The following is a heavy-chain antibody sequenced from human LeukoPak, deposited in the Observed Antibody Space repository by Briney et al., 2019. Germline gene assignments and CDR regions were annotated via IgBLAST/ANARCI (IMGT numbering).Heavy chain of an antibody. D-gene: IGHD3-3*01. CDR1: GFTFSSYG. Sequence: GGSLRLSCAASGFTFSSYGMHWVRQAPGKGLEWVAVISYDGSNKYYADSVKGRFTISRDNSKNTLYLQMNSLRAEDTAVYYCAKTPQTSFLRFPFEPLRYGMDVWGQGTTVTVSS. CDR2: ISYDGSNK. J-gene: IGHJ6*02. CDR3: AKTPQTSFLRFPFEPLRYGMDV. V-gene: IGHV3-30*18.